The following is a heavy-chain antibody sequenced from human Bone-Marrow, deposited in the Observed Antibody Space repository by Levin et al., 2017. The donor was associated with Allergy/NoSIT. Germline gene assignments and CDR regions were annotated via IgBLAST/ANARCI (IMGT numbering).Heavy chain of an antibody. CDR1: GASIRSRDYY. D-gene: IGHD2-2*01. CDR2: IFYSGRT. J-gene: IGHJ4*02. V-gene: IGHV4-39*01. CDR3: ARLVVPATYFDF. Sequence: SQTLSLPCTVSGASIRSRDYYWGWIRQSPGKGLEWIGSIFYSGRTYSNPYLKSGVTLFVDTSKNQFSLKLTSVTAADTAVYFCARLVVPATYFDFWGQGTLVTVSS.